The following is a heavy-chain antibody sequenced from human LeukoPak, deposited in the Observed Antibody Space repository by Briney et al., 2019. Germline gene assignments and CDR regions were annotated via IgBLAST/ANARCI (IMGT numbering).Heavy chain of an antibody. Sequence: SETLSLTCTVSGGSISSGGYYWSWIRQHPGKGLEWIGYIYYSGSTYYNPSLKSRVTISVDTSKNQFSLKLSSVTAADTAVYYCVRRDCSSTSCYAGWFDPWGQGTLVTVSS. CDR3: VRRDCSSTSCYAGWFDP. CDR2: IYYSGST. V-gene: IGHV4-31*03. D-gene: IGHD2-2*01. J-gene: IGHJ5*02. CDR1: GGSISSGGYY.